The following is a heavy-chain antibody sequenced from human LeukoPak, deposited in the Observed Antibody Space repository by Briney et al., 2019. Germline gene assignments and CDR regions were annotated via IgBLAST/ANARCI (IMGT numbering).Heavy chain of an antibody. D-gene: IGHD3-10*01. J-gene: IGHJ4*02. CDR3: ARGRGECFDY. V-gene: IGHV3-30-3*01. CDR1: GFTFSNYA. Sequence: GGSLRLSCAASGFTFSNYAMHWVRQAPGKGLEWVAVISYDGNNKYYADSVKGRFTISRDNSKNTLYLQMNSLRAEDTAVYYCARGRGECFDYWGQGTLVTVSS. CDR2: ISYDGNNK.